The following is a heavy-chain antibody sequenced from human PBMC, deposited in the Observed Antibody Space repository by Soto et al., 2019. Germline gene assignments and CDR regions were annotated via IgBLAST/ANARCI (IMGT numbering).Heavy chain of an antibody. D-gene: IGHD1-26*01. CDR1: GFTVSSNY. CDR3: ARVLRSGNTGYAFDV. Sequence: EVQLVESGGGLVQPGGSLRLSCAASGFTVSSNYMTWVRQAPGKGLEWVSIIHRDGSTYYADSVKGTFTISRDDFKNTLNLQMNCLRVEDTAVYYCARVLRSGNTGYAFDVWGQGTKVTVSS. J-gene: IGHJ3*01. CDR2: IHRDGST. V-gene: IGHV3-66*01.